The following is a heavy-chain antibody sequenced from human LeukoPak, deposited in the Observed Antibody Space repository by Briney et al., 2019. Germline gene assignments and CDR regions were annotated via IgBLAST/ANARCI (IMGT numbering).Heavy chain of an antibody. V-gene: IGHV1-24*01. Sequence: ASVKVSGKVAGYTLTELSMHWGRQAPGKGLEGMGGFDPEDGETIYAQKFQGRVTITEDTSTDTAYMELSSLRSEGTAVYYCAPLQAVWGSYRLDYWGQGTLVTVSS. D-gene: IGHD3-16*02. J-gene: IGHJ4*02. CDR2: FDPEDGET. CDR1: GYTLTELS. CDR3: APLQAVWGSYRLDY.